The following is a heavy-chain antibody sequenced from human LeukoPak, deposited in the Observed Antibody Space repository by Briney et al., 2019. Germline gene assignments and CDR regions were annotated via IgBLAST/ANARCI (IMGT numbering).Heavy chain of an antibody. J-gene: IGHJ4*02. Sequence: PSETLSLTCTVSGGSISSGTYYWSWIRQSPGKALERIGYIYYTGTTNYNPSLKSRVTILVDTSKNQFSLKLSSVTAADTAVYYCARVRYGGNSGEFDYWGPGTLVTVSS. CDR2: IYYTGTT. CDR3: ARVRYGGNSGEFDY. D-gene: IGHD4-23*01. CDR1: GGSISSGTYY. V-gene: IGHV4-61*01.